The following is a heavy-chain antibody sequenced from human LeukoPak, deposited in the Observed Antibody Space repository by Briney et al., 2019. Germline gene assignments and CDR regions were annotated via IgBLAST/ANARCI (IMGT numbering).Heavy chain of an antibody. CDR3: ARGTSIWFGFDY. CDR2: IQYDGSNI. Sequence: GGSLRLSCAASGFTFSSYGMHWVRQAPGKGLEWVTFIQYDGSNIYYADSVKGRFTISRDKSKNTLYLQMNSLRAEDTTVFYCARGTSIWFGFDYWGQGTLVTVSS. J-gene: IGHJ4*02. CDR1: GFTFSSYG. V-gene: IGHV3-30*02. D-gene: IGHD3-10*01.